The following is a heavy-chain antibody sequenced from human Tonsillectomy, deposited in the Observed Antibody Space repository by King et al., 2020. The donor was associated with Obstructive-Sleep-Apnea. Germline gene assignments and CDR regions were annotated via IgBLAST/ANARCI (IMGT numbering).Heavy chain of an antibody. CDR1: GFTVSSNF. V-gene: IGHV3-66*01. J-gene: IGHJ4*02. CDR3: ASGADFSPFDY. D-gene: IGHD3-3*01. CDR2: IYSVSST. Sequence: VQLVESGGGLVQPGGSLRLSCAASGFTVSSNFMNWVRQAPGKGLEWGSVIYSVSSTFYADSVKGRFTISRDNSKNTLYLQMNSLRVEDTAVYYCASGADFSPFDYWGQGTLVTVSS.